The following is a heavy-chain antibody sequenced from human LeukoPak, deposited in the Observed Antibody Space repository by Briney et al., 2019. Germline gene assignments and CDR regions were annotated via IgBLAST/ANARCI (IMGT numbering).Heavy chain of an antibody. D-gene: IGHD3-9*01. Sequence: PGGSLRLSCAASGFTVSSNYMSWVCQAPGKGLEWVSVIYSGGSTYYADSVKGRFTISRDNSKNTLYLQMNSLRAEDTAVYYCARALMYYDILTGRDAFDIWGQGTMVTVSS. CDR1: GFTVSSNY. CDR2: IYSGGST. CDR3: ARALMYYDILTGRDAFDI. J-gene: IGHJ3*02. V-gene: IGHV3-53*01.